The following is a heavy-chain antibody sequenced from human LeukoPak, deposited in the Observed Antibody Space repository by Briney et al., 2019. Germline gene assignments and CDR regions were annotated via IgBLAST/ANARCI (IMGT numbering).Heavy chain of an antibody. D-gene: IGHD3-3*01. CDR3: ARVGKYYDIDY. CDR1: GFTFSSYS. Sequence: SGGSLRLSCAASGFTFSSYSMNWVRQAPGKGLEWVSYISSSSSTIYYADSMKGRFTISRDNAKNSLYLQMNSLRAEDTAVYYCARVGKYYDIDYWGQGTLVTVSS. V-gene: IGHV3-48*04. J-gene: IGHJ4*02. CDR2: ISSSSSTI.